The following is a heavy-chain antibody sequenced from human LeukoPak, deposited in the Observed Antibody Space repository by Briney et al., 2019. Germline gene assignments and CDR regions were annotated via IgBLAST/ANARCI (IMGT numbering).Heavy chain of an antibody. CDR3: GRVRLVAAPLALYGMDV. D-gene: IGHD2-15*01. CDR1: GGSISSGGYY. V-gene: IGHV4-31*03. J-gene: IGHJ6*02. CDR2: IYYSGST. Sequence: PSQTLSLTCTVSGGSISSGGYYWSWIRQHPGKGLEWIGYIYYSGSTYYNPSLKSRVTISVDTSKNQFSLKLSSVTAADTAVYYCGRVRLVAAPLALYGMDVGGQGPTATVPS.